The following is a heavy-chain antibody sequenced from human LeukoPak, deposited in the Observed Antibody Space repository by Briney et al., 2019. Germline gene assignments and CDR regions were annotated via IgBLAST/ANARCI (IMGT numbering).Heavy chain of an antibody. J-gene: IGHJ4*02. CDR3: AKDRQPGGRYFDWLPTQAVDY. D-gene: IGHD3-9*01. CDR2: IKQDGSEK. V-gene: IGHV3-7*03. Sequence: GGSLRLSCAASEFSVGSNYMTWVRQAPGKGLEWVANIKQDGSEKYYVDSVKGRFTISRDNSKNTLYLQMNSLRAEDTAVYYCAKDRQPGGRYFDWLPTQAVDYWGQGTLVTVSS. CDR1: EFSVGSNY.